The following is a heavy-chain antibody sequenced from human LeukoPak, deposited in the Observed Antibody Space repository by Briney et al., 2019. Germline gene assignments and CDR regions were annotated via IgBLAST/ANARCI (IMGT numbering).Heavy chain of an antibody. D-gene: IGHD3-10*01. CDR1: GFTFSSYG. Sequence: PGRSLRLSCAASGFTFSSYGMHWVRQAPGKGLEWVAVISYGGSNKYYADSVKGRFTISRDNSKNTLYQQMNSLRAEDTAVYYCAKDDRREYYYGSGSYYPLFDYWGQGTLVTVSS. CDR2: ISYGGSNK. J-gene: IGHJ4*02. V-gene: IGHV3-30*18. CDR3: AKDDRREYYYGSGSYYPLFDY.